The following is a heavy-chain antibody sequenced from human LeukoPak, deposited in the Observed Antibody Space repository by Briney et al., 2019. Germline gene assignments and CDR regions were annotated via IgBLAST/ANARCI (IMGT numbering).Heavy chain of an antibody. D-gene: IGHD6-13*01. J-gene: IGHJ4*02. Sequence: PGGSLRLSCAASGFTFSSYWMSWVRQTPGKGLEWVSYIGSSGNTIYYADSVKGRFTISRDNAKNSVYLHMTSLRGEDTAVYYCASGVISAADWGQGTLVTVSS. V-gene: IGHV3-48*04. CDR1: GFTFSSYW. CDR2: IGSSGNTI. CDR3: ASGVISAAD.